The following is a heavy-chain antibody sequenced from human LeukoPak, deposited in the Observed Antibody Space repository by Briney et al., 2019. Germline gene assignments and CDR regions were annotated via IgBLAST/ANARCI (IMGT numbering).Heavy chain of an antibody. Sequence: GGSLRLSCAASGFTFNTYSMYWIRQASGKGLEWVSYIFSSGNMIHYADSVKGRFTISRDSAKNSLYLQMNNLRAEDTAVYYCASWPGGWYGEDSWGQGTLVTVSS. D-gene: IGHD6-19*01. CDR1: GFTFNTYS. CDR2: IFSSGNMI. V-gene: IGHV3-48*04. J-gene: IGHJ4*02. CDR3: ASWPGGWYGEDS.